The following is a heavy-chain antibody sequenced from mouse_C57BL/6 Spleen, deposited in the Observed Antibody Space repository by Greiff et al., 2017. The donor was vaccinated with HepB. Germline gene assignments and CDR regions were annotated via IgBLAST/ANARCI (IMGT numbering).Heavy chain of an antibody. CDR2: IDPNSGGT. J-gene: IGHJ1*03. Sequence: VQLQQSGAELVKPGASVKLSCKASGYTFTSYWMHWVKQRPGRGLEWIGRIDPNSGGTKYNEKFKSKATLTVDKPSSTAYMQLSSLTSEDSAVYYCARDYYGSSYERYFDVWGTGTTVTVSS. V-gene: IGHV1-72*01. D-gene: IGHD1-1*01. CDR1: GYTFTSYW. CDR3: ARDYYGSSYERYFDV.